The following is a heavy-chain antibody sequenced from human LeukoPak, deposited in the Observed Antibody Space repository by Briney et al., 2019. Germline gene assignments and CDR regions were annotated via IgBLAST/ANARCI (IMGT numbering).Heavy chain of an antibody. J-gene: IGHJ2*01. D-gene: IGHD7-27*01. CDR2: IYTGGSS. CDR3: AKDPGHSWYFDV. CDR1: GFTISSSY. V-gene: IGHV3-53*01. Sequence: GGSLRLSCAASGFTISSSYMSWVRQAPGKGLEWVSVIYTGGSSNYADSVKGRFTISRDNSENTLYLQMNSLRAEDTAVYYGAKDPGHSWYFDVWGRGTLVSVSS.